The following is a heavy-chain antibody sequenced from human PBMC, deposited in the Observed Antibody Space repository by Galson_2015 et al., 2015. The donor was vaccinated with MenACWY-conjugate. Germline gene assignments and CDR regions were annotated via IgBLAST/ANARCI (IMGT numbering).Heavy chain of an antibody. CDR2: LYYSGSA. D-gene: IGHD3-3*02. Sequence: VSGGSINSYYWSWIRQPPGKGLEWIGYLYYSGSANYNPSLKSRVTISVDTSKNQFSLTMTSVTAADTAVYYCARGVNLASMAGYWGQGTLVTVSS. J-gene: IGHJ4*02. CDR1: GGSINSYY. CDR3: ARGVNLASMAGY. V-gene: IGHV4-59*01.